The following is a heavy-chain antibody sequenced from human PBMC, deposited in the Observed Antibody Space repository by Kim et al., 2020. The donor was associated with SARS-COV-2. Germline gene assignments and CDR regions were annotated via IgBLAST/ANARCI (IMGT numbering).Heavy chain of an antibody. CDR3: ATSRHTHSDIYDS. CDR1: AHNFTRFW. J-gene: IGHJ3*01. V-gene: IGHV5-10-1*01. D-gene: IGHD3-22*01. Sequence: GESLKISCKGSAHNFTRFWISWVRQKPGTGLEWMGRIDPSDSFTDYSPSLKGHVTLSVDKSISTVYLQWSRLKASDTAMYYWATSRHTHSDIYDSWGQGT. CDR2: IDPSDSFT.